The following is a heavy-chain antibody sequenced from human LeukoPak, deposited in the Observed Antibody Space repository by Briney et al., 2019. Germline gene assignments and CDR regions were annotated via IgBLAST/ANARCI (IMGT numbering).Heavy chain of an antibody. CDR2: VTPNSGYA. CDR3: PRGRVLGPNFDY. Sequence: SVKVSCKASGYSFTHYVINWVRQATGQELEWMGSVTPNSGYADYAQKFQARITMTRNTSLNTAYMELSSLRSEDTALYFCPRGRVLGPNFDYWGQGTLVTVSS. V-gene: IGHV1-8*01. CDR1: GYSFTHYV. J-gene: IGHJ4*02.